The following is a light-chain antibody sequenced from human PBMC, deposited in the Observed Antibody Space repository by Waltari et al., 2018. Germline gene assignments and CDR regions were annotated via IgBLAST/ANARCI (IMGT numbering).Light chain of an antibody. CDR2: DAS. CDR1: QRVSNS. Sequence: EVVLTQSPATRSLSPGERATLSCRASQRVSNSLAWYRQKPGQAPSLLIYDASTRAAGIPGRFSGSGSGTDFTLTISSLEPEDFAVYYCQLRTGWPMTFGQGTRLEIK. V-gene: IGKV3-11*01. CDR3: QLRTGWPMT. J-gene: IGKJ5*01.